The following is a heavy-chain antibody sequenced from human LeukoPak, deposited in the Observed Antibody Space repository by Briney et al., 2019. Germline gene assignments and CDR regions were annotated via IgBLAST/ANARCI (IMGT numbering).Heavy chain of an antibody. V-gene: IGHV3-9*01. Sequence: GGTLRLSCAASGFTFDGYAMHWVRQAPGKGLEWVSGMSWNSGSIGYADSVKGRLTISRDNAKNSLYLQMNSLRAEDTAVYYCAELGITMIGGVWGKGTTVTISS. J-gene: IGHJ6*04. CDR3: AELGITMIGGV. CDR1: GFTFDGYA. D-gene: IGHD3-10*02. CDR2: MSWNSGSI.